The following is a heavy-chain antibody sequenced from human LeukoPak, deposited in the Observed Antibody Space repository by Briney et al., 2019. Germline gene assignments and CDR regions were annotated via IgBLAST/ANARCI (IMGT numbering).Heavy chain of an antibody. CDR3: ARERAYYYGSGSYYKKNGMDV. J-gene: IGHJ6*02. D-gene: IGHD3-10*01. CDR2: INHSGST. V-gene: IGHV4-34*01. CDR1: GGSFSGYY. Sequence: PSETLSLTCAVYGGSFSGYYWSWIRQPPGKGLEWIGEINHSGSTNYNPSLKSRVTISVDTSKNQFSLKLSSVTAADTAVYYCARERAYYYGSGSYYKKNGMDVWGQGTTVTVSS.